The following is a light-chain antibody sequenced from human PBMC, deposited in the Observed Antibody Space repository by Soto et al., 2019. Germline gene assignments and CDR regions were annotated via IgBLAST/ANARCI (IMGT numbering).Light chain of an antibody. Sequence: QSALTQPPSASGSAGQSVTISCTGTSSDVGGYNYVSWYQQHPGKAPKLMIYEVTKRPSGVPDRFSGSKSGNTASLTVSGLQAEDEGYYYCSSYAGSNIVFGGGTKLTVL. CDR3: SSYAGSNIV. CDR1: SSDVGGYNY. V-gene: IGLV2-8*01. CDR2: EVT. J-gene: IGLJ2*01.